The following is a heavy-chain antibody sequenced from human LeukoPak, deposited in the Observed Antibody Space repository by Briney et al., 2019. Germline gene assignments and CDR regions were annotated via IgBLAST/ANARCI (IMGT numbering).Heavy chain of an antibody. V-gene: IGHV3-48*01. Sequence: SGGSLRLSCAASGFTFSSYSMNWVRQAPGKGLEWVSYISSSSSTIYYADSVKGRFTISRDNAKNSLYLQMNSLRAEDTAVYYCARDLYYDSSGYHQKNNWFDPWGQGTLVTVSS. CDR1: GFTFSSYS. CDR2: ISSSSSTI. D-gene: IGHD3-22*01. J-gene: IGHJ5*02. CDR3: ARDLYYDSSGYHQKNNWFDP.